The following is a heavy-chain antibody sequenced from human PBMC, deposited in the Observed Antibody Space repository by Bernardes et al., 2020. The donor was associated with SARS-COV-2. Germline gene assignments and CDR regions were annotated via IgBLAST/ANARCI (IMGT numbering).Heavy chain of an antibody. CDR3: ARVDFSNLYYFYY. V-gene: IGHV3-21*06. CDR1: GLTFSSYT. CDR2: ISTSSSYI. J-gene: IGHJ4*02. Sequence: GGSLRLSCAASGLTFSSYTMNWVRQAPGKGLEWISSISTSSSYISYSDSVRGRFTISRDNAKNSVSLQMNSLRAEDTAVYYCARVDFSNLYYFYYWGQGTPVTVSS. D-gene: IGHD4-4*01.